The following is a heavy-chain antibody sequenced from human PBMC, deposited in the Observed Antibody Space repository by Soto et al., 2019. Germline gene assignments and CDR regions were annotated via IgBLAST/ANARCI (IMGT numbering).Heavy chain of an antibody. CDR2: INPNSGGT. CDR3: ARVSYYYGSGSLSFDY. V-gene: IGHV1-2*06. CDR1: GYSFTDYH. J-gene: IGHJ4*02. D-gene: IGHD3-10*01. Sequence: ASVKVSCKASGYSFTDYHIHWVRQAPGQGLEWLGRINPNSGGTNYAQKFQGRVTMTRDTSISTAYMELSRLRSDDTAVYYCARVSYYYGSGSLSFDYWGQGTLVTVSS.